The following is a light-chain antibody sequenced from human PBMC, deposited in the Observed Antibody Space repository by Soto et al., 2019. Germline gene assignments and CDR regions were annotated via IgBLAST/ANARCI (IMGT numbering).Light chain of an antibody. CDR2: LERSGSY. CDR1: SGHITYS. V-gene: IGLV4-60*02. CDR3: ETWDSNTHAV. Sequence: QPVLTQPSSASAALGSSVKLTCTLSSGHITYSIAWHQQQPGKAPRYLMKLERSGSYNKGSGVPNRFSGSSSGADRYLTISILQFEDEADYYCETWDSNTHAVFGGGTQLTVL. J-gene: IGLJ7*01.